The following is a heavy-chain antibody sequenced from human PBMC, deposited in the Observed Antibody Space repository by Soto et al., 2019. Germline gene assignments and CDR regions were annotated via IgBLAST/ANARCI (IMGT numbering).Heavy chain of an antibody. CDR3: ARDIQYSSSGVSGMDV. Sequence: PGESLKISCKGSGYSFTSYWISWVRKMPGKGLEWMGRIDPSDSYTNYSPSFQGHVTISADKSISTAYLQWSSLKASDTAMYYCARDIQYSSSGVSGMDVWGQGTTVTVSS. CDR2: IDPSDSYT. D-gene: IGHD6-6*01. V-gene: IGHV5-10-1*01. CDR1: GYSFTSYW. J-gene: IGHJ6*02.